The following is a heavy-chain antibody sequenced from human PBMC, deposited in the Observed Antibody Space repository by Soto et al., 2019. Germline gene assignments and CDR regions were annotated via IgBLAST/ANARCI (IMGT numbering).Heavy chain of an antibody. CDR3: ASPAVNDLDADSSAFDI. D-gene: IGHD1-1*01. J-gene: IGHJ3*02. CDR2: VIPIIGEG. CDR1: GGTFSSQT. V-gene: IGHV1-69*02. Sequence: QVQLVQSGAEVKEPGSSVKVSCKVSGGTFSSQTINWVRQVPGQGLEWMGSVIPIIGEGKYAQSFLGRVTITADRSRSTPYMELSSLRSEDTAVYYCASPAVNDLDADSSAFDIWGQGTMVTVSS.